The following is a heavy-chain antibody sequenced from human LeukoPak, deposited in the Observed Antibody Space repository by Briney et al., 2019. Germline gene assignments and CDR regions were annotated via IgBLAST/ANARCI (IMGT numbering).Heavy chain of an antibody. J-gene: IGHJ4*02. CDR1: GFTFSSYG. CDR2: ISYDGSNK. D-gene: IGHD1-26*01. V-gene: IGHV3-30*18. Sequence: GGSLRLSCAASGFTFSSYGMHWVRQAPGKGLEWVAVISYDGSNKYYADSVKGRFIISRDNSKNTLYLQMNSLRADDTAVYYCAKDHRGSGSYADYWGQGNLVTVSP. CDR3: AKDHRGSGSYADY.